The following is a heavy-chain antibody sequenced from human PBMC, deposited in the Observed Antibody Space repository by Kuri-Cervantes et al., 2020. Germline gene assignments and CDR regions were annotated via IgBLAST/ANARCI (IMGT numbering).Heavy chain of an antibody. J-gene: IGHJ6*03. D-gene: IGHD2-2*01. CDR3: ARGIPYCSSTSCPNYYMDV. V-gene: IGHV3-9*01. Sequence: SLKISCAASGFTFDDYAMHWVRQAPGKGLEWVPGIGWNSGSIGYADSVKGRFTISRDNAKNSLYLQMNSLRAEDTAVYYCARGIPYCSSTSCPNYYMDVWGKGTTVTVSS. CDR2: IGWNSGSI. CDR1: GFTFDDYA.